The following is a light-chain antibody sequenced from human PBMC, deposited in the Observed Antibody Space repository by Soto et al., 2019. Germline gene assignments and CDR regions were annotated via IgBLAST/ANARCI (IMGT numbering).Light chain of an antibody. CDR3: AAWDDSLSGSFV. Sequence: QSVLTQPPSASGTPVQSGTISYSGSSSNIGSNYVYWYQQLPGTAPKLLIYRNNQRPSGVPDRFSGSKSGTSASLAISGLRSEDEADYYCAAWDDSLSGSFVFGTGTTVTVL. CDR1: SSNIGSNY. V-gene: IGLV1-47*01. J-gene: IGLJ1*01. CDR2: RNN.